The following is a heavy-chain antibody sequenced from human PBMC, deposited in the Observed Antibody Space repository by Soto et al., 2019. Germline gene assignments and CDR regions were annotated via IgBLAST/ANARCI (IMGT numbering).Heavy chain of an antibody. V-gene: IGHV3-72*01. CDR3: TTVTTVDYYFDY. CDR2: IRKKTNSYTT. J-gene: IGHJ4*02. Sequence: LGLSCAASGLTFSDRYMDWVRQAPGKGLEWVGRIRKKTNSYTTEYAASVKGRFIISRDDSTNSLYLQMSSLKTEDTAVYYCTTVTTVDYYFDYWGQGTLVTVSS. D-gene: IGHD4-17*01. CDR1: GLTFSDRY.